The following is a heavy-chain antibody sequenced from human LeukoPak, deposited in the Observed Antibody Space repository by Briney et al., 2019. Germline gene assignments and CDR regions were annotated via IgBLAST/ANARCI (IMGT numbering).Heavy chain of an antibody. Sequence: GGSLRLSCAASGFTLSSFGMHWVRQAPGKGLEWVSFIRYDESDKYYADSVNGRFTISKDNSKNTLYLQMSSLRAEDTAVYYCAKNQEEQQLAEVYYFDYWGQGTLVTVSS. CDR3: AKNQEEQQLAEVYYFDY. J-gene: IGHJ4*02. CDR1: GFTLSSFG. D-gene: IGHD6-13*01. V-gene: IGHV3-30*02. CDR2: IRYDESDK.